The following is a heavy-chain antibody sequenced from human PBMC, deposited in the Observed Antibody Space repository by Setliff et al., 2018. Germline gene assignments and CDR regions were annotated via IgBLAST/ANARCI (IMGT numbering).Heavy chain of an antibody. CDR3: VNSYRGYDDYPDY. J-gene: IGHJ4*02. V-gene: IGHV3-7*03. Sequence: PGGSLRLSCEASAFIFSSYWMTWVRQAPGKGLEWVATMNEDGRVIHYVDSVKGRFTISRDNAKNSLYLQMNSLRVEDTAVYYCVNSYRGYDDYPDYWGQGTLVTVSS. D-gene: IGHD3-16*02. CDR2: MNEDGRVI. CDR1: AFIFSSYW.